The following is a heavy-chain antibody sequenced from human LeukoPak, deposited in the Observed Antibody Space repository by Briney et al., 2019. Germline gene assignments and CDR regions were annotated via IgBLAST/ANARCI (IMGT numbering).Heavy chain of an antibody. V-gene: IGHV3-7*01. Sequence: GGTLRLSCTASGFTFSSAWMHWVRQAPGKGLEWVANIRQDGSEKYYVDSVKGRFTISRDNAKNSLYLQMNSLRAEDTAVYYCARDSADYDSSAYGLWGQGTLVTVSS. CDR1: GFTFSSAW. CDR2: IRQDGSEK. D-gene: IGHD3-22*01. CDR3: ARDSADYDSSAYGL. J-gene: IGHJ4*02.